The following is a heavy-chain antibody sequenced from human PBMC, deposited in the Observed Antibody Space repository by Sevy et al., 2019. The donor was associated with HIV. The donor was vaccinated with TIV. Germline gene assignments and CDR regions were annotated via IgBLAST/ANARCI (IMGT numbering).Heavy chain of an antibody. CDR1: GGSFSGYY. CDR2: INHSGST. V-gene: IGHV4-34*01. J-gene: IGHJ4*02. Sequence: SETLSLTCAVYGGSFSGYYWSWIRQPPGKGLEWIGEINHSGSTNYNPSLKSRVTISVDTSKNQFSLKLSSVTAADTAVYYCARASPANVDTAMSQDYWGQGTLVTVSS. D-gene: IGHD5-18*01. CDR3: ARASPANVDTAMSQDY.